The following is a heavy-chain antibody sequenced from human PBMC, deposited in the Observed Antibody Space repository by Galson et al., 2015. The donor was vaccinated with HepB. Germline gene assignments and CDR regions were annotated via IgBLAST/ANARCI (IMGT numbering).Heavy chain of an antibody. CDR3: AKDINSWYPIRHLNSYYFDY. Sequence: SLRLSCATSGFIFSSYGMHWVRQAPGKGLEWVAVISYDGLNKYYGDSVKGRFTISRDNSKNTLYLHMNSLRAEDTAVYYCAKDINSWYPIRHLNSYYFDYWGQGTLVTVSS. J-gene: IGHJ4*02. CDR1: GFIFSSYG. CDR2: ISYDGLNK. V-gene: IGHV3-30*18. D-gene: IGHD6-13*01.